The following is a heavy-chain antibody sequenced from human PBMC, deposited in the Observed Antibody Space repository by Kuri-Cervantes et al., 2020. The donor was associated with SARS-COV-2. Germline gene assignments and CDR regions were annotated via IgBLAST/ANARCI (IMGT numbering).Heavy chain of an antibody. Sequence: ETLSLTCAASGFTFSSYSMNWVRQAPGKGLEWVSSISSSSSYIYYADSVKGRFTISRDNAKNSLYLQMNSLRAEDTAVYYCAKDRRGYGDYEALDYWGQGTLVTVSS. D-gene: IGHD4-17*01. CDR2: ISSSSSYI. V-gene: IGHV3-21*01. CDR1: GFTFSSYS. CDR3: AKDRRGYGDYEALDY. J-gene: IGHJ4*02.